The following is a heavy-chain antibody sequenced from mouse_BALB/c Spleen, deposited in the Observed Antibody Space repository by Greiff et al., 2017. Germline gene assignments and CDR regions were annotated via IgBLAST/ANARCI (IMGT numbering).Heavy chain of an antibody. CDR3: ARRGTTVVADY. J-gene: IGHJ4*01. Sequence: QVQLQQSGAELMKPGASVKISCKATGYTFSSYWIEWVKQRPGHGLEWIGEILPGSGSTNYNEKFKGKATFTADTSSNTAYMQLSSLTSEDSAVYYCARRGTTVVADYWGQGTSVTVSS. V-gene: IGHV1-9*01. CDR1: GYTFSSYW. D-gene: IGHD1-1*01. CDR2: ILPGSGST.